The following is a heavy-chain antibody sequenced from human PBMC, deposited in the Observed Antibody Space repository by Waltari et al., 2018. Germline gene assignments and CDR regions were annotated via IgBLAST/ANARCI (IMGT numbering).Heavy chain of an antibody. CDR3: ARDRWLQSRGYFDY. V-gene: IGHV3-30*03. CDR2: ISYDGYNK. D-gene: IGHD3-9*01. CDR1: GFIFRDHG. J-gene: IGHJ4*02. Sequence: QVQLVESGGGVVEHGRSLRLTCAASGFIFRDHGMHWVRQAPGKGLEWVASISYDGYNKYYGDSVKGRFTISRDNSAKTLHLQMSSLTTEDTAVYYCARDRWLQSRGYFDYWGQETQVTVSS.